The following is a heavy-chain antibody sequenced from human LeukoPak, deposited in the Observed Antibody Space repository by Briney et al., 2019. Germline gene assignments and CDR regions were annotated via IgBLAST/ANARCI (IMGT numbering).Heavy chain of an antibody. D-gene: IGHD3-22*01. CDR3: ARPYYDSSAPPYDY. CDR2: ISAYNGNT. J-gene: IGHJ4*02. Sequence: ASVKVSCKASGYTFASYGISWVRQAPGQGLEWMGWISAYNGNTNYAQKLQGRVTMTTDTSTSTAYMELRSLRSDDTAVYYCARPYYDSSAPPYDYWGQGTLVTVSS. CDR1: GYTFASYG. V-gene: IGHV1-18*01.